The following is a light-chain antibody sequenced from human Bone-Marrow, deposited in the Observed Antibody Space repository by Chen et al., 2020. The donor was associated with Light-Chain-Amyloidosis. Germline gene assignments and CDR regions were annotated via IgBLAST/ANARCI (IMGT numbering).Light chain of an antibody. Sequence: IMMTQSPVSLSVTTGEPTSIAGSSSQSLLHSNGNHYLDWFLQRPGQSPQLLIYLGSNRVSGVPDRCSGSGSGTDFTLKISRVEAEDVGVYFCMQALQTPLTFGPGTKLDLK. V-gene: IGKV2-28*01. CDR2: LGS. J-gene: IGKJ3*01. CDR3: MQALQTPLT. CDR1: QSLLHSNGNHY.